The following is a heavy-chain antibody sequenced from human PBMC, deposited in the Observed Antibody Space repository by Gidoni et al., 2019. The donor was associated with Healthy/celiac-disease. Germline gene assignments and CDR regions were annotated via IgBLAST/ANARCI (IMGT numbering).Heavy chain of an antibody. CDR3: ARGYCSGGSCWPGILGY. J-gene: IGHJ4*02. Sequence: QLQLPASGPGLVKPSETLSLPCTVSGGSISSSRYSWGWIRQPPGQGLEWIGSIYYSGSTYYNPSLKSRVTISVDTSKNQFSLKLSSVTAADTAVYYCARGYCSGGSCWPGILGYWGQGTLVTVSS. CDR1: GGSISSSRYS. V-gene: IGHV4-39*01. CDR2: IYYSGST. D-gene: IGHD2-15*01.